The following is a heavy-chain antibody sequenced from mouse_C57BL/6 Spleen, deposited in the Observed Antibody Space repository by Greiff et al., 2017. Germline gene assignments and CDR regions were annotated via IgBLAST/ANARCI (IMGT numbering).Heavy chain of an antibody. CDR1: GYTFTSYW. Sequence: VQLQQPGAELVKPGASVKLSCKASGYTFTSYWMHWVKQRPGQGLEGIGMIHPTSGCTNYNEKVKSKAKLSVYKSPSAAYMLLSRMTSEDSADYYCARVGLGTHWYFDVWGTGTTVTVSS. D-gene: IGHD4-1*01. CDR2: IHPTSGCT. CDR3: ARVGLGTHWYFDV. J-gene: IGHJ1*03. V-gene: IGHV1-64*01.